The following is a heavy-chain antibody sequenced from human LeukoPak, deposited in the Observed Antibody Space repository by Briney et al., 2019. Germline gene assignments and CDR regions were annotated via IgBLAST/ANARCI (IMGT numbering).Heavy chain of an antibody. CDR1: GFIFSSYD. V-gene: IGHV3-13*01. CDR2: IGTAGDT. D-gene: IGHD1-26*01. Sequence: GGSLRLSCAASGFIFSSYDMHWVRQATGKALECVSSIGTAGDTYYPGSVRGRFTISRENAKNSLNLQMNSLRAGDTAVYYCARAPKGASYFDYWGQGTLVTVSS. J-gene: IGHJ4*02. CDR3: ARAPKGASYFDY.